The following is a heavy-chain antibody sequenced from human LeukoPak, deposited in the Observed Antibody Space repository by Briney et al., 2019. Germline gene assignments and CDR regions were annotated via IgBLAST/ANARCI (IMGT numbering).Heavy chain of an antibody. CDR1: GGSISSYY. Sequence: SETLSLTCTVSGGSISSYYWSWIRQPPGKGLEWIGYIYYSGSTNYNPSLKSRDTISVDTSKNQFSLKLSSVTAADTAVYYCARNLGIYRNIDYWGQGTLVTVSS. J-gene: IGHJ4*02. CDR2: IYYSGST. V-gene: IGHV4-59*01. CDR3: ARNLGIYRNIDY. D-gene: IGHD3-16*02.